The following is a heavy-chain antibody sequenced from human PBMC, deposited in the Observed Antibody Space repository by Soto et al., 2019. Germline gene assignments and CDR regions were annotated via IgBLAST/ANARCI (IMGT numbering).Heavy chain of an antibody. CDR1: GFTFSSYD. J-gene: IGHJ6*02. D-gene: IGHD4-17*01. Sequence: GGSLRLSCAASGFTFSSYDMHWVRQATGKGLEWVSAIGTAGDTYYPGSVKGRFTISRENAKNSLYLQMNSLRAEDTAVYYCARGGDYPTYYYYYGMDVWGQGTTVTVSS. CDR2: IGTAGDT. CDR3: ARGGDYPTYYYYYGMDV. V-gene: IGHV3-13*01.